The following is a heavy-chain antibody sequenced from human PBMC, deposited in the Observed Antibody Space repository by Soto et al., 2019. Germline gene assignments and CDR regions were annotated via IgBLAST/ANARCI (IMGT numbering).Heavy chain of an antibody. CDR1: GYSITTGYY. V-gene: IGHV4-38-2*01. J-gene: IGHJ4*02. Sequence: PSETLSLTCAVSGYSITTGYYWGWVRRPPGKGLEWTGSVYHSGRTSYNPSLESRVTISVDTSKNQFSLRLSSVTAADTAVYYCARGVDYYDSSGFYPRDYWGQGILVTVSS. CDR3: ARGVDYYDSSGFYPRDY. D-gene: IGHD3-22*01. CDR2: VYHSGRT.